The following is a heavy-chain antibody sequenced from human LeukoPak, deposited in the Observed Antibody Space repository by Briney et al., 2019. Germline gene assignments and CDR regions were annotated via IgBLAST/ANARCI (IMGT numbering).Heavy chain of an antibody. V-gene: IGHV3-30*02. CDR2: IRYDGSNK. Sequence: SGGSLRLSCAASGFTFSSYSMNWVRQAPGKGLEWVTFIRYDGSNKYYAESVKGRFTISRDNSKNTLYLQMSSLRAEDTAVYYCAKAIHSSSSGVVDYWGQGTLVTVSS. J-gene: IGHJ4*02. CDR3: AKAIHSSSSGVVDY. D-gene: IGHD6-6*01. CDR1: GFTFSSYS.